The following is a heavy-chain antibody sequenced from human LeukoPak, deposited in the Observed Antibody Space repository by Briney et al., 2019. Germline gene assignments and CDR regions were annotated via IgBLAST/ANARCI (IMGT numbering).Heavy chain of an antibody. CDR1: GGSISSYY. CDR3: AMNWGTGRTLDY. V-gene: IGHV4-59*01. D-gene: IGHD7-27*01. CDR2: IYYSGST. J-gene: IGHJ4*02. Sequence: SETLSLTCTVSGGSISSYYWSWIRQPPGKGLEWIGYIYYSGSTNYNPSLKSRVTISIDTSKNQFSLNLSSVTAADTAVYYCAMNWGTGRTLDYWGQGNLVTVSS.